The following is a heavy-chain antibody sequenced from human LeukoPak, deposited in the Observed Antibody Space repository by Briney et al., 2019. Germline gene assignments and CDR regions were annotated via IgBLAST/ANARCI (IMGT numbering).Heavy chain of an antibody. V-gene: IGHV3-49*03. D-gene: IGHD3-3*01. CDR2: IRSKAYGGTT. CDR1: GFTFGDYA. CDR3: TRAVLGAYYDFWSGDY. Sequence: GGSLRLSCTASGFTFGDYAMSWFRQAPGKGLEWVGFIRSKAYGGTTEYAASVKGRFTISRDDSKSIAYLQMNSLKTEDTAVYYCTRAVLGAYYDFWSGDYWGQGTLVTVSS. J-gene: IGHJ4*02.